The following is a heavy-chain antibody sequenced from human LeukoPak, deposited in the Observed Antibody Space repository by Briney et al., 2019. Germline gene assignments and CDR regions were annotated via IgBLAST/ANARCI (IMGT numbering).Heavy chain of an antibody. V-gene: IGHV1-46*01. CDR2: INPSGGST. Sequence: ASVKVSCKASGYTFTSYYMHWVRQAPGQGLEWMGIINPSGGSTSYAQKFQGRVTMTRDTSTSTVYMELSSLRSEDTAVYYCARDSRNNYYDSSCFDYWGQGTLVIFSS. CDR1: GYTFTSYY. J-gene: IGHJ4*02. CDR3: ARDSRNNYYDSSCFDY. D-gene: IGHD3-22*01.